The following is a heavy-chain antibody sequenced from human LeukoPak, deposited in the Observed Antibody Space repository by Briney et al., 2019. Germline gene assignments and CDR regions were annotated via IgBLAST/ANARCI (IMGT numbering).Heavy chain of an antibody. Sequence: AWSVTLSCLPSGFTFSSYAMSWVRQAPGKGREWVSAISGSSDSTYYADSVKGRFTISRDNPKNTRYLQMNSVGAEDTAVYYCATFSGSYGDAFDIWGQGTMVTVSS. V-gene: IGHV3-23*01. J-gene: IGHJ3*02. CDR1: GFTFSSYA. CDR3: ATFSGSYGDAFDI. D-gene: IGHD1-26*01. CDR2: ISGSSDST.